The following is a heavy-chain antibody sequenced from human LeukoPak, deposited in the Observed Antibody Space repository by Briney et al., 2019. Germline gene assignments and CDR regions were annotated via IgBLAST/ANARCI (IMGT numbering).Heavy chain of an antibody. CDR3: ARDSYDFWSGYYYYYYYMDV. J-gene: IGHJ6*03. Sequence: GGSLRLSCAASGFTFSSYAMSWVRQAPGKGLEWVSAISDSGGSTYYADSVKGRFTISRDNSKNTLYLQMNSLRAEDTAVYYCARDSYDFWSGYYYYYYYMDVWGKGTTVTVSS. D-gene: IGHD3-3*01. CDR2: ISDSGGST. V-gene: IGHV3-23*01. CDR1: GFTFSSYA.